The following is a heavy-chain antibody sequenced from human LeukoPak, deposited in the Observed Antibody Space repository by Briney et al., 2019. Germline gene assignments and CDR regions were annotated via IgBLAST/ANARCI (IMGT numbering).Heavy chain of an antibody. D-gene: IGHD6-19*01. CDR3: ARDYWNIAVAGNGFDY. Sequence: GRSLRLSCAASGFTFSSYGMHWVRQAPGKGLEWVAVIWYDGSNKYYADSVKGRFTISRDNFKNTLYLQMNSLRAEDTAVYYCARDYWNIAVAGNGFDYWGQGTLVTVSS. V-gene: IGHV3-33*01. J-gene: IGHJ4*02. CDR1: GFTFSSYG. CDR2: IWYDGSNK.